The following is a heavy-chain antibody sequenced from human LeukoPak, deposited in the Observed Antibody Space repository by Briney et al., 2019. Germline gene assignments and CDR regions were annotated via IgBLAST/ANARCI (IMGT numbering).Heavy chain of an antibody. CDR1: GDTFSTYA. J-gene: IGHJ4*02. Sequence: ASVKVSCKASGDTFSTYAITWVRQAPGQRLDSMGEIIPLVNTASYAQKFQGRVTITADESTRTVYMELTRLTSEDTAVYYCARNLYCTDSGCYPWGQGTLVTVSS. D-gene: IGHD2-8*01. V-gene: IGHV1-69*01. CDR2: IIPLVNTA. CDR3: ARNLYCTDSGCYP.